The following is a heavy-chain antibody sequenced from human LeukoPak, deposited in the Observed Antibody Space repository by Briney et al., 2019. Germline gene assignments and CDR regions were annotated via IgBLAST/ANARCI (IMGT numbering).Heavy chain of an antibody. V-gene: IGHV1-8*01. Sequence: GASVKVSCKASGYTFTSYDINWVRQATGQGLEWMGWMNPNSGNTGYAQKFQGRVTMTRNTSISTDYMELSSLRYEDTAVYYCARGSLYGEGTHDYWGQGTLVTVSS. CDR3: ARGSLYGEGTHDY. CDR1: GYTFTSYD. D-gene: IGHD4-17*01. J-gene: IGHJ4*02. CDR2: MNPNSGNT.